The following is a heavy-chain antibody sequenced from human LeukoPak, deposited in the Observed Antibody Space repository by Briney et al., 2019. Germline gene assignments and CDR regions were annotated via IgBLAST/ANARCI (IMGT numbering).Heavy chain of an antibody. CDR3: AKEGSSGGRYNWFDP. V-gene: IGHV3-23*01. D-gene: IGHD6-19*01. Sequence: GGSLRLSCAASGFTFSSYAMSWVRQAPGKGLEWVSAISGSGGSTYYADSVKGRFTISRDSSKNTLYLQMNSLRAEDTAVYYCAKEGSSGGRYNWFDPWGQGTLVTVSS. CDR1: GFTFSSYA. J-gene: IGHJ5*02. CDR2: ISGSGGST.